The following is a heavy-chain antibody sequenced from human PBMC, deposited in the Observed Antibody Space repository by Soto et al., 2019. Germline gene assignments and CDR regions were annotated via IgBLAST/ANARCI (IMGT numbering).Heavy chain of an antibody. CDR3: ARQGSNEYYYYGMDV. V-gene: IGHV1-69*12. D-gene: IGHD3-10*01. CDR2: IIRIFGTP. Sequence: QVQLVQSGAEVKKPGSSVKVSCTASGGTFSSYAINWVRQAPGQGLEWMGGIIRIFGTPDYAQRFQGRVTITADESTSTAYMELSSLGSEDTAVYYCARQGSNEYYYYGMDVWGQGTTVTVSS. J-gene: IGHJ6*02. CDR1: GGTFSSYA.